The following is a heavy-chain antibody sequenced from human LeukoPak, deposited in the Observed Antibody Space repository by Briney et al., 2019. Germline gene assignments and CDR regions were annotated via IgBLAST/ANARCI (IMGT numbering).Heavy chain of an antibody. J-gene: IGHJ4*02. CDR3: ARVKYGDYGPFDY. CDR2: ISISSSSI. Sequence: GGSLILSCAASGFTFSSYGMHWVRQAPGKGLEWDSYISISSSSIKYADSVKGRFTISRDNAKNSLYLQMNSLRDEDTAVYYCARVKYGDYGPFDYWGQGTLVTVSS. CDR1: GFTFSSYG. D-gene: IGHD4-17*01. V-gene: IGHV3-48*02.